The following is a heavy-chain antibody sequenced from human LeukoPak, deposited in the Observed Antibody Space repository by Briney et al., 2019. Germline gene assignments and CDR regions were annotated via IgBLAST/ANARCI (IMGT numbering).Heavy chain of an antibody. CDR3: ARRNILTEGEAFDI. CDR1: GGSFSGYY. D-gene: IGHD3-9*01. CDR2: IYNSRNT. V-gene: IGHV4-59*08. Sequence: SETLSLTCAVYGGSFSGYYWSWIRQPPGKGLEWIGYIYNSRNTNYNPSLKSRVTISVGTSENQISLKLNSVTAADTAIYYCARRNILTEGEAFDIWGQGTMVTVSS. J-gene: IGHJ3*02.